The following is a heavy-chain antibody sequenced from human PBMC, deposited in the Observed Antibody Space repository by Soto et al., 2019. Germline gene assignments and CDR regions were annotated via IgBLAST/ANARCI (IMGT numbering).Heavy chain of an antibody. Sequence: QVQLVQSGAEVKKPGASVKVSCKAPGYTFTTYGISWVRQAPGQGLEWMGWISVYNGNTNHAQKLQGRVTMTTDTPTSSAYMELASLRSDATAVYYCARGAAVGLFDYWGQGTLVTVSS. J-gene: IGHJ4*02. CDR2: ISVYNGNT. CDR1: GYTFTTYG. CDR3: ARGAAVGLFDY. D-gene: IGHD1-26*01. V-gene: IGHV1-18*01.